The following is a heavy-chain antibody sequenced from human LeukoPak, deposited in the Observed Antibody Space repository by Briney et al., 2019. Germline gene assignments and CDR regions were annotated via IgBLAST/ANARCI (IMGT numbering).Heavy chain of an antibody. V-gene: IGHV4-4*07. D-gene: IGHD6-13*01. Sequence: PSETLSLTCTASGGSISSYDWSWIRQPAGKGLEWIGRTYTSGSTNYTPSLKSRVTMSVDMSKNQFSLKLSSMIAADTAVYYCARVSSSWYQDWYFDLWGRGTLVTVPS. CDR3: ARVSSSWYQDWYFDL. CDR2: TYTSGST. CDR1: GGSISSYD. J-gene: IGHJ2*01.